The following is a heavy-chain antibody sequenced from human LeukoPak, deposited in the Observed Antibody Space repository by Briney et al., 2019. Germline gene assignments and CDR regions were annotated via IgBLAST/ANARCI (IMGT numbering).Heavy chain of an antibody. CDR2: IYPGDSDT. J-gene: IGHJ3*02. CDR1: GYSFTSYW. D-gene: IGHD1-26*01. CDR3: ARQTFSGSPLGI. V-gene: IGHV5-51*01. Sequence: GGSRRISGMGSGYSFTSYWISGVRQMPGKGLEWMGIIYPGDSDTRYSPSFQGHVTTSADKPISTAYLQWSSLKASDTAMYYCARQTFSGSPLGIWGQGTMVTVSS.